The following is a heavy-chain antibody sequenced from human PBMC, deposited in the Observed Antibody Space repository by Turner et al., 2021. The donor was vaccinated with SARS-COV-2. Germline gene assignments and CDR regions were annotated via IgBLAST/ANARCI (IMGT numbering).Heavy chain of an antibody. V-gene: IGHV4-39*01. J-gene: IGHJ4*02. D-gene: IGHD3-22*01. CDR3: ARHCPFYYDSSGYYSGTFDY. Sequence: QLQLQESGPGLVKPSETLSLTCTVSGGSISSSRYYWGWIRQPPGKGLEWIGSIYYSGSTYYNPSLKSRVTISVDTSKNQFSLKLSSVTAADTAVYYCARHCPFYYDSSGYYSGTFDYWGQGTLVTVSS. CDR1: GGSISSSRYY. CDR2: IYYSGST.